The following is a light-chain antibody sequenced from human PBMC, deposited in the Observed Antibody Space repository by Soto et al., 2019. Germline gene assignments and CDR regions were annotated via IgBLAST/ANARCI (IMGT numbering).Light chain of an antibody. J-gene: IGKJ1*01. CDR2: TTS. CDR3: QQSYNTPLT. V-gene: IGKV1-39*01. Sequence: DIQMTQSPSSLSASIGDRVTITCRASQSVANHLNWYQQKPGKAPKLLIYTTSSLQSAVPSRFSGGGSGTDFTLTISSLQREDFATYYCQQSYNTPLTFGQGTKVEIK. CDR1: QSVANH.